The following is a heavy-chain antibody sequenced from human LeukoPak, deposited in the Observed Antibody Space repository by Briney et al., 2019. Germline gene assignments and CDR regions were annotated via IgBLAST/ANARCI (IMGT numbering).Heavy chain of an antibody. CDR3: AELGITMIGGV. D-gene: IGHD3-10*02. J-gene: IGHJ6*04. CDR2: INSDGSSA. CDR1: GFTFSSYW. Sequence: GRSLRLSCAASGFTFSSYWMHWVRQAPGKGLVWVSRINSDGSSASYADSVKGRFTISRDNAKNTLYLQMNSLRAEDTAVYYCAELGITMIGGVWGKGTTVTISS. V-gene: IGHV3-74*01.